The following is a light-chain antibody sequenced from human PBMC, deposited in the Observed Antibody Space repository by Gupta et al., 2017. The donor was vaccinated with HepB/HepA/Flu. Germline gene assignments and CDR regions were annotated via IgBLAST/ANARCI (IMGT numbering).Light chain of an antibody. CDR2: DAS. J-gene: IGKJ4*01. CDR1: ESVSSY. V-gene: IGKV3-11*01. Sequence: EIVLTQSPATLSLSPGERATLSCRASESVSSYLAWYQQKPGQAPRLLIYDASNRATGIPARFSGSGSGTDFTRTISSLEPEVFAVYYCQQRNNWPLTFGGGTKVEIK. CDR3: QQRNNWPLT.